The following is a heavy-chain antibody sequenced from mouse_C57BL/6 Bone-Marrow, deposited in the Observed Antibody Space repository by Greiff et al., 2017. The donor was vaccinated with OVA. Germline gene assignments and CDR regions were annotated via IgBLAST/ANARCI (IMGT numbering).Heavy chain of an antibody. D-gene: IGHD1-1*01. CDR2: IYPGDGDT. V-gene: IGHV1-82*01. Sequence: VQLQQSGPELVKPGASVKISCKASGYAFSSSWLNWVKQRPGKGLEWIGRIYPGDGDTNYNGKFKGKATLTADKSSSTAYMQLSSLTSEDSAVYCCARSYYGSSHWYFDVWGTGTTVTVSS. CDR1: GYAFSSSW. J-gene: IGHJ1*03. CDR3: ARSYYGSSHWYFDV.